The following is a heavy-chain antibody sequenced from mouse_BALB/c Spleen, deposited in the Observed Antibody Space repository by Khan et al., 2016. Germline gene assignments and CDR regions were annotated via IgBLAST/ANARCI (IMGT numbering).Heavy chain of an antibody. D-gene: IGHD1-2*01. J-gene: IGHJ4*01. CDR1: GFTFTDYY. Sequence: EVELVESGGGLVQPGGSLRLSCATSGFTFTDYYMSWVRQPPGKALEWLGFIRNKANGYTTEYSASVKGRFTISRDNSQSILYLQMNTLRAEDSATYYWARCNDGAMDYWSQGTSVTVSS. V-gene: IGHV7-3*02. CDR2: IRNKANGYTT. CDR3: ARCNDGAMDY.